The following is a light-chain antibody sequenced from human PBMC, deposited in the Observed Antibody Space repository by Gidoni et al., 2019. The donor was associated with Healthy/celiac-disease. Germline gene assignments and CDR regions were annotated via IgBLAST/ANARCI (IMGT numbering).Light chain of an antibody. CDR3: QQYNSYSGT. V-gene: IGKV1-5*03. Sequence: DIQMTQSPSTLSASVGDRVTITRRASQSSSSWLAWYQQKPGKAPKLLIYKASSLEGGVPSRFSGSGSGTEFTLTISSLQPDDFATYYCQQYNSYSGTFGGGTKVEIK. CDR1: QSSSSW. CDR2: KAS. J-gene: IGKJ4*01.